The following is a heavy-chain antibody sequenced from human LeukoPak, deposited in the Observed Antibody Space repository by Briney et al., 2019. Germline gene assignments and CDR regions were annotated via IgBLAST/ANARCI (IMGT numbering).Heavy chain of an antibody. CDR1: AASISSSSHH. J-gene: IGHJ4*02. Sequence: SETLSLTCTISAASISSSSHHWGWIRQPPGKGLEWIGYIYYSGSTNYNPSLKSRVTISVDTSKNQFSLQLNSVTPEDTAVYYCAREVRGITFGGVIVLYYFDYWGQGTPVTVSS. V-gene: IGHV4-61*05. CDR2: IYYSGST. D-gene: IGHD3-16*02. CDR3: AREVRGITFGGVIVLYYFDY.